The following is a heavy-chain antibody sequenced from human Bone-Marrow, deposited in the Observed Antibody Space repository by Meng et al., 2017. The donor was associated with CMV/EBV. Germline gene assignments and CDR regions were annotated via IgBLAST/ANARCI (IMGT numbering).Heavy chain of an antibody. D-gene: IGHD6-13*01. CDR3: AKTAAGTSWFDP. Sequence: GESLKISCAASGFTFSSYSMNWVRQAPGKGLEWVSSISSSSSYIYYADSVKGRFTISRDNAKNSLYLQMNSLRAEDTAVYYCAKTAAGTSWFDPWGQGTLVTVSS. V-gene: IGHV3-21*01. J-gene: IGHJ5*02. CDR1: GFTFSSYS. CDR2: ISSSSSYI.